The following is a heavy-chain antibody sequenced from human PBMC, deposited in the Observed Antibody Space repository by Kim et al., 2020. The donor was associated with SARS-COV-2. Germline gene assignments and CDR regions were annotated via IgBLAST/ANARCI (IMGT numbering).Heavy chain of an antibody. CDR3: ARVPIVGVPAAGDY. V-gene: IGHV1-46*01. J-gene: IGHJ4*02. Sequence: EQKFQGRVPMTRDTSTSTVYMELSSLRSEDTAVYYCARVPIVGVPAAGDYWGQGTLVTVSS. D-gene: IGHD2-2*01.